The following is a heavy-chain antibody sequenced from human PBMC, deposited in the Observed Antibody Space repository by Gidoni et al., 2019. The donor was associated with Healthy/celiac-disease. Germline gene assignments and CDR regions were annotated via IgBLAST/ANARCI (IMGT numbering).Heavy chain of an antibody. D-gene: IGHD3-3*01. CDR2: ISYDGSNK. J-gene: IGHJ6*02. Sequence: QVQLVESGGGVVQPGRSLRLSCAASGFTFSSSGMHWVRQAPGKGLEWVEVISYDGSNKYYADSVKGRFTISRDNSKNTLYLQMNSLRAEDTAVYYCAKDLTYYDFWSGYPYYYGMDVWGQGTTVTVSS. CDR1: GFTFSSSG. V-gene: IGHV3-30*18. CDR3: AKDLTYYDFWSGYPYYYGMDV.